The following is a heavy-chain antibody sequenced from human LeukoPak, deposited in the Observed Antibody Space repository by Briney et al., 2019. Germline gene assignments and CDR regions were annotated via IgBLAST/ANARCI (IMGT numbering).Heavy chain of an antibody. CDR1: GYSFNTYW. CDR2: IYPGASET. Sequence: GESLTISCKGSGYSFNTYWIAWVRHMPGKGLEWLGIIYPGASETTYSPSFQGQVSISVDKSISTAFLHWSSLKASDTAMYYCAKLTRGGYEKFDFWGQGTQVTVSS. D-gene: IGHD5-12*01. J-gene: IGHJ4*02. V-gene: IGHV5-51*01. CDR3: AKLTRGGYEKFDF.